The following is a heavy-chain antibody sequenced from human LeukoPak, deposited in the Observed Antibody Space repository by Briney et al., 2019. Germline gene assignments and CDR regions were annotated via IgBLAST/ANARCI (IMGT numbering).Heavy chain of an antibody. CDR1: GTSINDYY. Sequence: SEALSLTCTVSGTSINDYYWSWIRQPPGKRLEWIGYIYFSGHTNYSPPLKSRVTMSLDAPRDHFSLQLNSVTTADTAVYYCARGHGYSGHALAYWGQGILVTVSS. V-gene: IGHV4-59*01. CDR2: IYFSGHT. D-gene: IGHD5-12*01. J-gene: IGHJ4*02. CDR3: ARGHGYSGHALAY.